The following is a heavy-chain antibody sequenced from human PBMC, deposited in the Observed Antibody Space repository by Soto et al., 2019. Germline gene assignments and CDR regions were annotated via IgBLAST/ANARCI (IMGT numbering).Heavy chain of an antibody. CDR1: GGSISSYY. Sequence: SETLSLTCTVSGGSISSYYWSWIRQPPGKGLEWIGYIYPSGSTYYNPSLKSRVTISVDRSKNQFSLKLNSVTAADTAVYYCARYSIAARRGIDYWGQGTLVTVSS. CDR2: IYPSGST. V-gene: IGHV4-4*09. CDR3: ARYSIAARRGIDY. J-gene: IGHJ4*02. D-gene: IGHD6-6*01.